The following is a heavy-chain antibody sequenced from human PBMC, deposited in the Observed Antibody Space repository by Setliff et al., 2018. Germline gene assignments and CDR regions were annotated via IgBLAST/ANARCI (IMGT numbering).Heavy chain of an antibody. J-gene: IGHJ4*02. CDR1: GDSFSNYA. V-gene: IGHV1-3*04. CDR3: ARGSRGFDY. Sequence: ASVKVSCKASGDSFSNYAISWVRQAPGQRLEWMGFIYTDNGNTKYSKNFQDRVAITRDTSASTAYMELSSLTSEDTAVYFCARGSRGFDYWGQGALVTVSS. CDR2: IYTDNGNT.